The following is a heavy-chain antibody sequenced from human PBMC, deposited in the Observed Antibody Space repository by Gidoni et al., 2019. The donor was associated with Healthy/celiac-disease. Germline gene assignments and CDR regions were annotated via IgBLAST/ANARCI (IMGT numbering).Heavy chain of an antibody. Sequence: EVQLLESGGGLVQPGGSLRLSCAASGFTFSSYAMRWVRQAPGKGLEWVSAISGSGGRTYYADSVKGRFTISRDNSKITLFLQMNSLRAEDTAVYYCAKSEYGDYDFDYWGQGTLVTVSS. CDR3: AKSEYGDYDFDY. D-gene: IGHD4-17*01. J-gene: IGHJ4*02. CDR2: ISGSGGRT. V-gene: IGHV3-23*01. CDR1: GFTFSSYA.